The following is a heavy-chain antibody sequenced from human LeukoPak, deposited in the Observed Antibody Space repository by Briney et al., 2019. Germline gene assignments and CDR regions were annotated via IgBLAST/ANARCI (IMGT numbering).Heavy chain of an antibody. CDR3: AKGGIDWGPIDY. CDR2: ISSSGSTI. Sequence: QPGGSLRLSCAASVFTFSSYEMNWVRQAPGKGLEWVSYISSSGSTIYYADSVKGRFTISRDNSKSTLFLTMNSLRAEDTAASYSAKGGIDWGPIDYWGPGTLVTVSS. V-gene: IGHV3-48*03. J-gene: IGHJ4*02. CDR1: VFTFSSYE. D-gene: IGHD7-27*01.